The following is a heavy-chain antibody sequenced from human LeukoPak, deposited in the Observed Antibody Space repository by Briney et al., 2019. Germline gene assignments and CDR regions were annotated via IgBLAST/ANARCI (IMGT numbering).Heavy chain of an antibody. CDR3: ARFGTGIENRFFWSGYDDAFDI. CDR2: ISAYNGNT. Sequence: GASVKVSCKASGYTFTSYGISWVRQAPGQGLEWMGWISAYNGNTNYAQKLQGRVTMTTDTSTSTAYMELRSLRSDDTAVYYCARFGTGIENRFFWSGYDDAFDIWGQGTMVTVSS. V-gene: IGHV1-18*01. J-gene: IGHJ3*02. D-gene: IGHD3-3*01. CDR1: GYTFTSYG.